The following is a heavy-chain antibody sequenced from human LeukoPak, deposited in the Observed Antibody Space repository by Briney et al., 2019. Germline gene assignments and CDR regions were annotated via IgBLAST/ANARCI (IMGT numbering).Heavy chain of an antibody. CDR1: GYTFSSYG. V-gene: IGHV1-18*01. J-gene: IGHJ4*02. CDR2: ISAYNGDT. Sequence: EASVNVSCKASGYTFSSYGITWVRQAPGQGLEWMGWISAYNGDTNYAQKLQDRVTMNTDTSTRTAYMELRSLRSDDTAVYYCASNTGSDSSGYAYWGQGTLVTVSS. CDR3: ASNTGSDSSGYAY. D-gene: IGHD3-22*01.